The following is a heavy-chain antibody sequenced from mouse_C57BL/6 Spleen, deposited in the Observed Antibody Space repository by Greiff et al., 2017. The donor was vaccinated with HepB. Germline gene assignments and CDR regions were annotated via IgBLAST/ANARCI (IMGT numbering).Heavy chain of an antibody. D-gene: IGHD1-1*01. CDR3: ARGPFTTVVATDAMDY. CDR2: IYPRDGST. Sequence: VKLMESGPELVKPGASVKLSCKASGYTFTSYDINWVKQRPGQGLEWIGWIYPRDGSTKYNEKFKGKATLTVDTSSSTAYMELHSLTSEDSAVYFCARGPFTTVVATDAMDYWGQGTSVTVSS. V-gene: IGHV1-85*01. J-gene: IGHJ4*01. CDR1: GYTFTSYD.